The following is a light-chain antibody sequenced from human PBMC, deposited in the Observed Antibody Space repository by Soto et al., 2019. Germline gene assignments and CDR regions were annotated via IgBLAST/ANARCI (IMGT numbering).Light chain of an antibody. CDR3: QQYHSPPLT. J-gene: IGKJ1*01. Sequence: DIVLRQSPGTLSLSPGQRATLSCRASQNIRSNYIAWFQQKPGQPPRLLIYGATNRATGIPARFSGSGSGTEFTLTISSLEPEDFVVYYCQQYHSPPLTFGPGTKVDIK. CDR2: GAT. CDR1: QNIRSNY. V-gene: IGKV3-20*01.